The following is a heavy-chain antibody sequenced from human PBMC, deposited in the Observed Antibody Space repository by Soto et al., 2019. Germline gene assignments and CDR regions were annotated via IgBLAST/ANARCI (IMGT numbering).Heavy chain of an antibody. CDR2: IDPSDSYT. J-gene: IGHJ5*02. CDR1: GYSFTSYW. V-gene: IGHV5-10-1*01. CDR3: ARDEIVGATTIMSWFDP. D-gene: IGHD1-26*01. Sequence: GESLKISCKGSGYSFTSYWISWVRQMPGKGLEWMGRIDPSDSYTNYSPSFQGHVTISADKSISTAYLQWSSLKASDTAMYYCARDEIVGATTIMSWFDPSGQATLVSVSS.